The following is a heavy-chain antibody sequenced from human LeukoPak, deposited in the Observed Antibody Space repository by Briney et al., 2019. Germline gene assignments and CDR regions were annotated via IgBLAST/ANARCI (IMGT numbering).Heavy chain of an antibody. J-gene: IGHJ4*02. V-gene: IGHV3-23*01. CDR1: GFTFSSYG. CDR2: ISGSGGST. D-gene: IGHD6-19*01. CDR3: AKDISGWYEIDY. Sequence: GGSLRLSCAASGFTFSSYGMSWVRQAPGKGLEWVSAISGSGGSTYYADSVKGRFTIPRDNSKNTLYLQMNSLRAEDTAVYYCAKDISGWYEIDYWGQGTLVTVSS.